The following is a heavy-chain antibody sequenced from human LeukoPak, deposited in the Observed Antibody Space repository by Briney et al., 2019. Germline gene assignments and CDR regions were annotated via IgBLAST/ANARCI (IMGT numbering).Heavy chain of an antibody. Sequence: PSETLSLTCSVSGASISSGSNYWGWIRQPPGKTLEWIGSIYSSGSTYYNPSLKSRVIIIIDTPKNHFSLTLSSVTAADTAVYYCARGSYWGYSYGLHYWGQGTLVTVSS. CDR1: GASISSGSNY. D-gene: IGHD5-18*01. CDR3: ARGSYWGYSYGLHY. CDR2: IYSSGST. V-gene: IGHV4-39*07. J-gene: IGHJ4*02.